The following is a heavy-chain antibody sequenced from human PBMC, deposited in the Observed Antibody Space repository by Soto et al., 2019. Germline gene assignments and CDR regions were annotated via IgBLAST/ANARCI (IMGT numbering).Heavy chain of an antibody. V-gene: IGHV1-69*13. D-gene: IGHD4-4*01. CDR1: GGTFSSYA. CDR3: ARDLSYDYSNWFDS. J-gene: IGHJ5*01. CDR2: IIPIFGTA. Sequence: SVKVSCKASGGTFSSYAISWVRQAPGQGLEWMGGIIPIFGTANYAQKFQGRVTITADESTSTAYMELSSLRSEDTAVYYCARDLSYDYSNWFDSWGQGTLVTVSS.